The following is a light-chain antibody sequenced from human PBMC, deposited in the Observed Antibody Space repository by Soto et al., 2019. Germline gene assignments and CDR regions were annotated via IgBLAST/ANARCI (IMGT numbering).Light chain of an antibody. CDR2: GAS. V-gene: IGKV3-20*01. CDR1: QSVNSNY. J-gene: IGKJ4*01. Sequence: DIVLTQSPGTLSLSPGDRATLSCRSSQSVNSNYLAWYQQKPGQAPRLLIFGASTRATGIPDRFRGSGSGTDFTLTINRLEPEDFAVYYCQHYKTWPLSFGGGTKVDIK. CDR3: QHYKTWPLS.